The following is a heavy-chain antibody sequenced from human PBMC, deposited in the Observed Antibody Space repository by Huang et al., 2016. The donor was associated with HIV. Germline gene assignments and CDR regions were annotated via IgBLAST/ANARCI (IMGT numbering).Heavy chain of an antibody. CDR1: GYTFANYD. CDR3: ARGRMVAEY. D-gene: IGHD5-12*01. J-gene: IGHJ4*02. Sequence: QVQLVQSGAEVKKPGASVQVSCKASGYTFANYDITWVRQASGQGLEWMGWMNPYTGNTGYGQKFRGRVTFTRNTSNTTAYMELSGLRSEDTAIYYCARGRMVAEYWGQGTLVSVSS. V-gene: IGHV1-8*01. CDR2: MNPYTGNT.